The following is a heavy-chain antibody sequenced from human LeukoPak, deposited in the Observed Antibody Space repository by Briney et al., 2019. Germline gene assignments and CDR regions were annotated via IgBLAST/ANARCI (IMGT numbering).Heavy chain of an antibody. CDR2: IFPPDSNT. V-gene: IGHV5-51*01. CDR3: VRLAIYPGKFSFDY. Sequence: GESLKIACEASGYTFTTFCIGWVRQMPGKGREWVGIIFPPDSNTRYSPSFQDLVTVSADKSINTASLQWSSLKDSATAISYCVRLAIYPGKFSFDYWGQGTLVTVSS. CDR1: GYTFTTFC. D-gene: IGHD2/OR15-2a*01. J-gene: IGHJ4*02.